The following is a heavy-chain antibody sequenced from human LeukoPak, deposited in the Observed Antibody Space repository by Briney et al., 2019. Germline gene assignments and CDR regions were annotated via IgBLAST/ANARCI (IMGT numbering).Heavy chain of an antibody. D-gene: IGHD3-16*01. CDR2: IREDGGDI. CDR1: GFTFTNYW. J-gene: IGHJ3*02. Sequence: GGSLRLSCAASGFTFTNYWMSWVRQAPGKGPEWVAMIREDGGDIYYVGSVKGRFTISRDNAKNSLFLQMNSLRAEDTAVYYCARSGGNIYDWALDIWGQGTMVTVSS. CDR3: ARSGGNIYDWALDI. V-gene: IGHV3-7*01.